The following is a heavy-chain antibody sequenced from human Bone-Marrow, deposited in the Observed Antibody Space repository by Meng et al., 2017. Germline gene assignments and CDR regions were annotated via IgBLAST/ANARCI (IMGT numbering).Heavy chain of an antibody. CDR3: ARGPTTMAHDFDY. CDR1: GGSFSGYY. J-gene: IGHJ4*02. CDR2: INHSGST. D-gene: IGHD4-11*01. V-gene: IGHV4-34*01. Sequence: VQVQQWGAGLLTPSETLSLTCAVYGGSFSGYYWSWIRQPPGKGLEWIGEINHSGSTNYNPSLKSRATISVDTSQNNLSLKLSSVTAADSAVYYCARGPTTMAHDFDYWGQGTLVTVSS.